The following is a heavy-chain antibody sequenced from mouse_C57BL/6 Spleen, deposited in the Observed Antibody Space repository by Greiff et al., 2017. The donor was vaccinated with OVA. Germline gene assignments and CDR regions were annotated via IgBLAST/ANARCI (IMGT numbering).Heavy chain of an antibody. J-gene: IGHJ2*01. CDR3: ARDGSYAFGD. CDR1: GFTFSSYA. V-gene: IGHV5-4*01. D-gene: IGHD1-1*02. Sequence: EVKLVESGGGLVKPGESLKLSCAASGFTFSSYAMSWVRQTPEKRLEWVATISDGGGYTYYPDNVKGRFTISRDNAKNNLYLQMSQLKSEDTAMYYCARDGSYAFGDWGQGTTVTVAT. CDR2: ISDGGGYT.